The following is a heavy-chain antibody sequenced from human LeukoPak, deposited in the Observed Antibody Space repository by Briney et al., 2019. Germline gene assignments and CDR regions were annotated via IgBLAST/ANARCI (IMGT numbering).Heavy chain of an antibody. CDR3: ARHRSSVAASPCDY. D-gene: IGHD6-6*01. CDR1: GGSISSSSYY. V-gene: IGHV4-39*01. CDR2: IYYSGST. J-gene: IGHJ4*02. Sequence: SETLSLTCTVSGGSISSSSYYWGWIRQPPGKGLEWIGSIYYSGSTYYNPSLKSRVTISVDTSKNQFSLKLSSVTAADTAVYYCARHRSSVAASPCDYWGQGTLVTVSS.